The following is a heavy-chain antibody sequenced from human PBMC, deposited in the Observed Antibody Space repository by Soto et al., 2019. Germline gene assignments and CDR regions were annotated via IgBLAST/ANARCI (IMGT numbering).Heavy chain of an antibody. J-gene: IGHJ6*02. CDR3: ATSYCGNECQPNRAFYYFGWDV. V-gene: IGHV1-69*01. Sequence: QVQLVQSGAEVRKPGSSVKVSCRASGGTFSDFTVTWVRQAPGQGLEWMGGIIPILEATKYAQTFQDRVTVTDEESTITVFMELSSHRSKDTAVYFCATSYCGNECQPNRAFYYFGWDVWGQGTTVTVSS. CDR2: IIPILEAT. D-gene: IGHD2-21*01. CDR1: GGTFSDFT.